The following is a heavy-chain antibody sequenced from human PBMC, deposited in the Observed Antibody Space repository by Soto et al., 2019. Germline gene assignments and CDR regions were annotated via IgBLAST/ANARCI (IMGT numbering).Heavy chain of an antibody. CDR2: ISSDGSEK. D-gene: IGHD6-13*01. Sequence: QVQLVESGGGVVQPGRSLRLSCAASGFTFSADGMHWVRQAPGKGLEWVAVISSDGSEKFYAASVKGRFTISRDNSKDTLYLQMNNLRAEDTAVYYCAKERSSSWYYFENLGQGTLVTVSS. J-gene: IGHJ4*02. V-gene: IGHV3-30*18. CDR1: GFTFSADG. CDR3: AKERSSSWYYFEN.